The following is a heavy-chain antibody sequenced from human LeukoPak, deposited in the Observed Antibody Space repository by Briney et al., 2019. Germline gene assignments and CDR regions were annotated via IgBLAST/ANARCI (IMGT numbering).Heavy chain of an antibody. D-gene: IGHD6-13*01. J-gene: IGHJ4*02. V-gene: IGHV3-23*01. CDR1: GFTFSSYA. CDR2: ISGSGGST. CDR3: ARGAAGTEPFDY. Sequence: GGSLRLSCAASGFTFSSYAMSWVRQAPGKGLEWVSAISGSGGSTYYADSVKGRFTISRDNAKNSLYLQMSSLRAEDTAFYYCARGAAGTEPFDYWGQGTLVTISS.